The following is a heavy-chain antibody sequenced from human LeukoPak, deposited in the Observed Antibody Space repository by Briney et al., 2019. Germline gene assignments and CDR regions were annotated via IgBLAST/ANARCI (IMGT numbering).Heavy chain of an antibody. D-gene: IGHD1-26*01. Sequence: PSETLSLTCTVSGGSISSYYWSWIRQPPGKGLEWIGSIYYSGSTYYNPSLKSRVTISVDTSKNQFSLKLSSVTAADTAVYYCARHSEWELLSAFDIWGQGTMVTVSS. J-gene: IGHJ3*02. CDR3: ARHSEWELLSAFDI. CDR1: GGSISSYY. V-gene: IGHV4-39*07. CDR2: IYYSGST.